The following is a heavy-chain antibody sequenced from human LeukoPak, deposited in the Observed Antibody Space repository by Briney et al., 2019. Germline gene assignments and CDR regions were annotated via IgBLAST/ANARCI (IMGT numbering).Heavy chain of an antibody. J-gene: IGHJ6*02. CDR1: GFTFSSYS. Sequence: GGSLRLSCAASGFTFSSYSMNWVRQAPGKGLEWVSSISSSSSYIYYADSVKGRFTISRDNAKNSLYLQMNSLRAEDTAVYYCARLGYDFWSGYYAPENSRKKTGMDVWGQGTTVTVSS. D-gene: IGHD3-3*01. CDR3: ARLGYDFWSGYYAPENSRKKTGMDV. V-gene: IGHV3-21*01. CDR2: ISSSSSYI.